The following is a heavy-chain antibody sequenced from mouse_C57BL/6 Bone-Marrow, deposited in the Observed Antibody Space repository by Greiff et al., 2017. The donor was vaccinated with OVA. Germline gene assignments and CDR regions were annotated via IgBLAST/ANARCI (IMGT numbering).Heavy chain of an antibody. V-gene: IGHV1-15*01. CDR2: IDPETGGT. CDR1: GYTFTDYE. CDR3: TRSYNNYGDVDY. D-gene: IGHD2-5*01. J-gene: IGHJ2*01. Sequence: QVQLQQSGAELVRPGASVTLSCKASGYTFTDYEMHWVKQTPVHGLEWIGAIDPETGGTAYNQKFKGKAILTADKSSSTAYMELRSLTSEDSAVYYCTRSYNNYGDVDYWGQGTTLTVSS.